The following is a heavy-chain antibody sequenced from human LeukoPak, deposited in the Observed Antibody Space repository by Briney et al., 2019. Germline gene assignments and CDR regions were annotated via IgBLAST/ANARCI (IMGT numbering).Heavy chain of an antibody. CDR2: IYYSGST. J-gene: IGHJ5*02. Sequence: SETLSLTCTVSGGSISSYYWSWIRQPPGKGLERIAYIYYSGSTNYNPSLKSRVTISVDTSKNQFSLKLSSVTAADTAVYYCARHSSGWYRWFDPWGQGTLVTVSS. CDR3: ARHSSGWYRWFDP. D-gene: IGHD6-19*01. CDR1: GGSISSYY. V-gene: IGHV4-59*01.